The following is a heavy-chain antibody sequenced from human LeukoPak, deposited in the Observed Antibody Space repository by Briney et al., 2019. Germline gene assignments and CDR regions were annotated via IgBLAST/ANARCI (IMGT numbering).Heavy chain of an antibody. J-gene: IGHJ4*02. CDR3: ARGRRTYYDILTGYYFDY. CDR2: FYYSGST. Sequence: SETLPLTRTVSGGSLCSYYWSWIRQPPGKGLEWIGYFYYSGSTNYNPSLNSRLTISVDASTNQFSLKLSSVTAADTAVYYCARGRRTYYDILTGYYFDYWGQGTLVTVSS. V-gene: IGHV4-59*01. CDR1: GGSLCSYY. D-gene: IGHD3-9*01.